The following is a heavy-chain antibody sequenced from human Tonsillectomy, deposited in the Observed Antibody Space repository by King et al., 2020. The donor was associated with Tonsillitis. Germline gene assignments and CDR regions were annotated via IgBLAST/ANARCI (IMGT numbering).Heavy chain of an antibody. CDR1: GFTFSSYA. CDR2: ISGSGASV. V-gene: IGHV3-23*04. J-gene: IGHJ1*01. Sequence: VQLVESGGGLVQPGGSLRLSCAASGFTFSSYAMCWVRQAPGKGLEWVSDISGSGASVFYADSVKGRFTISRDNSKYTLYLQMNSLRVEDTAVYYCAKGSGSYLAEYFQHWGQGTLVTVSS. CDR3: AKGSGSYLAEYFQH. D-gene: IGHD1-26*01.